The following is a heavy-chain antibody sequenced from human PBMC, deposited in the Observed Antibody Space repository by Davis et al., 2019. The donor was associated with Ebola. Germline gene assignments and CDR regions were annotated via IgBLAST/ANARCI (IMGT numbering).Heavy chain of an antibody. D-gene: IGHD2-15*01. CDR1: GFTFRSYG. J-gene: IGHJ4*02. Sequence: GESLKISCAASGFTFRSYGMHWVRQAPGKGLEWVAITSYDGSDKQYADSVKGRFTISRDNSKNKLYLQMNSLRVEDTAMYYCACSGTYYWGLDYWGQGTLVTVSS. V-gene: IGHV3-30*19. CDR3: ACSGTYYWGLDY. CDR2: TSYDGSDK.